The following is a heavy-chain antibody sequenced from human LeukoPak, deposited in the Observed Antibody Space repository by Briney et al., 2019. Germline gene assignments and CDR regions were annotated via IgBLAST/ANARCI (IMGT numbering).Heavy chain of an antibody. CDR2: ITESGGSA. CDR1: GFTLSSYS. V-gene: IGHV3-23*01. D-gene: IGHD6-19*01. CDR3: ARGRSSSGWSN. Sequence: GGSLRLSCAASGFTLSSYSMNWVRQAPGKGLEWVSAITESGGSAYYADSVKGRFTISRDNSKNTLYLQMYSLRAEDTAVYYCARGRSSSGWSNWGQGTQVTVSS. J-gene: IGHJ4*02.